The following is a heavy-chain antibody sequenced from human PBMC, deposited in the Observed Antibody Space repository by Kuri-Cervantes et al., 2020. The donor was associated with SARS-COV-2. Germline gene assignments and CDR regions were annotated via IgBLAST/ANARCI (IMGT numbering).Heavy chain of an antibody. V-gene: IGHV4-4*02. J-gene: IGHJ4*02. CDR1: DGSISSSNW. Sequence: SCAVSDGSISSSNWWSWVRQPPGKGLEWIGEIYHSGSTNYNPSLKSRVTISVDKSKNQFSLKLSSVTAADTAVYYCARLVGPYDSSGYYKVLFDYWGQGTLVTVSS. CDR2: IYHSGST. D-gene: IGHD3-22*01. CDR3: ARLVGPYDSSGYYKVLFDY.